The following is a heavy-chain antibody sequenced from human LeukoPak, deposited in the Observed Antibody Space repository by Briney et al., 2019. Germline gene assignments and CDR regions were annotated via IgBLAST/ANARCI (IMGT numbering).Heavy chain of an antibody. V-gene: IGHV4-59*01. D-gene: IGHD2-21*01. Sequence: PSETLSLTCTVSGGSISSYYWSWIRQPPGKGLEWIGYTYYSGSTNYNPSLKSRVTISVDTSKNQFSLKLSSVTAADTAVYYCASPLIVYGMDVWGQGTTVTVSS. J-gene: IGHJ6*02. CDR3: ASPLIVYGMDV. CDR2: TYYSGST. CDR1: GGSISSYY.